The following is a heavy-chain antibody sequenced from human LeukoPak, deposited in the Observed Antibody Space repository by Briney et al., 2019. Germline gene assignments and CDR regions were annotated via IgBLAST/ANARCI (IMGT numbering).Heavy chain of an antibody. CDR2: IYPGDSDT. Sequence: GESLKTSCRGLGYSFTTYWIGWVRQMPGKGLEWMGIIYPGDSDTRYTPSFQGQVTMSADKSINTAYLQWSSLKASDTAMYYCARRQGCSSTSCPPYYWGQGTLVTVSP. D-gene: IGHD2-2*01. CDR1: GYSFTTYW. J-gene: IGHJ4*02. CDR3: ARRQGCSSTSCPPYY. V-gene: IGHV5-51*01.